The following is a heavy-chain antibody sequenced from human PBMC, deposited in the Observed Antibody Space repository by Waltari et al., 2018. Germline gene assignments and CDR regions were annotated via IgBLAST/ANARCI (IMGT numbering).Heavy chain of an antibody. Sequence: QVQLVESGGGVVQPGRSLRLSCAASGFTFSSYGMHWVRQAPGKGLEWVAVIWYDGSNKYYADSVKGRFTIARDNSKNTLYLQMNSLRAEDTAVYYCARDRIAVGPLYYYGMDVWGQGTTVTVSS. CDR3: ARDRIAVGPLYYYGMDV. D-gene: IGHD6-19*01. J-gene: IGHJ6*02. V-gene: IGHV3-33*01. CDR2: IWYDGSNK. CDR1: GFTFSSYG.